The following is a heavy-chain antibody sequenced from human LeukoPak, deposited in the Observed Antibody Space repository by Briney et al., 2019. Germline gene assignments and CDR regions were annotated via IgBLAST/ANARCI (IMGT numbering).Heavy chain of an antibody. D-gene: IGHD3-3*01. CDR3: ARDLRYDFWSGPHNWFDP. J-gene: IGHJ5*02. Sequence: GRSLGLSCAASGFTFSSYAMHWVRQAPGKGLEWVAVISYDGSNKYYADSVKGRFTISRDNSKNTLYLQMNSLRAEDTAVYYCARDLRYDFWSGPHNWFDPWGQGTLVTVSS. CDR2: ISYDGSNK. CDR1: GFTFSSYA. V-gene: IGHV3-30-3*01.